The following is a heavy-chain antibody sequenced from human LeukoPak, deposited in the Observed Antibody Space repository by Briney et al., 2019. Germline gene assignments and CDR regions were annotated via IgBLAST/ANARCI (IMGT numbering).Heavy chain of an antibody. Sequence: SETLSLTCAVYGGSFSGYYWSWIRQPPGKGLEWIGEINHSGSTNYNPSLKSRVTISVDTSKNQFSLKLSSVTAADTAVYYCARGFTVLRYFDWLYEDASDIWGQGTMVTVSS. CDR3: ARGFTVLRYFDWLYEDASDI. CDR1: GGSFSGYY. V-gene: IGHV4-34*01. CDR2: INHSGST. J-gene: IGHJ3*02. D-gene: IGHD3-9*01.